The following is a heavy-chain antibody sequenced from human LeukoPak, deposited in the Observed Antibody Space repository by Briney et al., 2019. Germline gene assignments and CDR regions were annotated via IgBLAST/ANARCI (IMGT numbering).Heavy chain of an antibody. D-gene: IGHD6-13*01. J-gene: IGHJ2*01. CDR2: IYSSGST. CDR3: ARLTGYSTTLANFDL. CDR1: GGSISTYY. Sequence: PSETLSLTCTVSGGSISTYYWSWIRQPAGKDLEWIGHIYSSGSTNYNPSLKSLVTMSVDTSKNQFSLRLSSVTAADTAVYYCARLTGYSTTLANFDLWGRGTLVTVSS. V-gene: IGHV4-4*07.